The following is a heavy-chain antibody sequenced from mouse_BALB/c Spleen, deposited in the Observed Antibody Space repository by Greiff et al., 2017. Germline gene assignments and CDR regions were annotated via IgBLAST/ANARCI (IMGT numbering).Heavy chain of an antibody. D-gene: IGHD2-4*01. CDR1: GFNIKDTY. Sequence: EVQGVESGAELVKPGASVKLSCTASGFNIKDTYMHWVKQRPEQGLEWIGRIDPANGNTKYDPKFQGKATITADTSSNTAYLQLSSLTSEDTAVYYCARSMITDRFAYWGQGTLVTVSA. CDR3: ARSMITDRFAY. V-gene: IGHV14-3*02. J-gene: IGHJ3*01. CDR2: IDPANGNT.